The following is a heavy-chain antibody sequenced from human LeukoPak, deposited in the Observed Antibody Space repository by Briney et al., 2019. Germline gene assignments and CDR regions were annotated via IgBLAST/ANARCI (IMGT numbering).Heavy chain of an antibody. CDR3: AKDPVEAFGEVRPNDY. D-gene: IGHD3-16*01. J-gene: IGHJ4*02. V-gene: IGHV3-30*02. CDR2: IQFDGSNK. Sequence: SGGSLRLSCAASGFTFSSYGMHWVRQAPGKGLEWVAFIQFDGSNKYYADSVKGRFTISRDNSKNTLYLQMNSLRAEDTAVYYCAKDPVEAFGEVRPNDYWGQGTLVTVSS. CDR1: GFTFSSYG.